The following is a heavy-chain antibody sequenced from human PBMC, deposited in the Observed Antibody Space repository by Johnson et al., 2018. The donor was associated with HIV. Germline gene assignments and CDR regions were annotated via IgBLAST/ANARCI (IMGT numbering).Heavy chain of an antibody. V-gene: IGHV3-30*04. Sequence: QEKLVESGGGVVQPGRSLRLSCAASGFRFSTYALHWVRQTPGKGLEWVAVISYDGSNKYYADSVKGRFTVSRDNSKNTVYLQLNSLRAGDTAVYYCAKVLKAGGRMNDGFDIWGQGTLVTVSS. J-gene: IGHJ3*02. D-gene: IGHD1-26*01. CDR1: GFRFSTYA. CDR3: AKVLKAGGRMNDGFDI. CDR2: ISYDGSNK.